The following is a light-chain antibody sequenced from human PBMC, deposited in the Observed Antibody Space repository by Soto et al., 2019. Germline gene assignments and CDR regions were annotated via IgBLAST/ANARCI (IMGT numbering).Light chain of an antibody. CDR1: QSVSKY. J-gene: IGKJ4*01. Sequence: EIVLTQSPATLYLSPGERATLSCRASQSVSKYLAWYQQKPGQAPRLLIHDASNRATGIPARFSGSGSETDFTLTISSLEPEDFGVYYCQQRSNWPQITFGGGTKVEIK. CDR2: DAS. V-gene: IGKV3-11*01. CDR3: QQRSNWPQIT.